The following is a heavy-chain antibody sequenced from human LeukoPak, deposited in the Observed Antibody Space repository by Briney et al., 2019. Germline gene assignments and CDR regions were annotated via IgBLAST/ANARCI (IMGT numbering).Heavy chain of an antibody. V-gene: IGHV3-11*04. J-gene: IGHJ3*02. CDR1: RFTFSDYS. D-gene: IGHD6-13*01. CDR2: ISSSGRTI. Sequence: KPGGSLRLSCAASRFTFSDYSMGWLPQAPGKGLEWVSYISSSGRTIYFADSVKGRFTISRDNAKNSLYLHMHSLRAEDTAVYSGARELSWVDVFDIWGQGKRVTVSS. CDR3: ARELSWVDVFDI.